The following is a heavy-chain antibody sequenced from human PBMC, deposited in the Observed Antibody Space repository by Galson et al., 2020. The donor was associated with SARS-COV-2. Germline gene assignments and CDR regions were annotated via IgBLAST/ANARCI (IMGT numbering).Heavy chain of an antibody. CDR2: IGTAGDT. Sequence: GGSLRLSCAASGFTFSSYDMHWVRQATGKGLEWVSAIGTAGDTYYPGSVKGRFTISRENAKNSLYLQMNSLRAGDTAVYYCARGYYYDSSALWGSAFDIWGQGTMVTVSS. V-gene: IGHV3-13*04. CDR1: GFTFSSYD. CDR3: ARGYYYDSSALWGSAFDI. J-gene: IGHJ3*02. D-gene: IGHD3-22*01.